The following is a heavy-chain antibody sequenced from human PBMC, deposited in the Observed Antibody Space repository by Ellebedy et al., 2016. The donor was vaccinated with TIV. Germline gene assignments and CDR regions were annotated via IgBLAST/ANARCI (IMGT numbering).Heavy chain of an antibody. V-gene: IGHV1-3*01. D-gene: IGHD1-26*01. CDR1: GYTFTSYA. CDR3: AREAYRSWEWELLPIQH. J-gene: IGHJ1*01. Sequence: ASVKVSCKASGYTFTSYAMHWVRQAPGQRLEWMGWINAGNGNTKYSQKFQGRVTITRDTSASTAYMELSSLRSEDTAVYYCAREAYRSWEWELLPIQHWGQGTLVTVSS. CDR2: INAGNGNT.